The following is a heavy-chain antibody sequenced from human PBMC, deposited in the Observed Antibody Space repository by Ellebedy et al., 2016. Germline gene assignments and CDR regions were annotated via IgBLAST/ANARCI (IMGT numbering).Heavy chain of an antibody. J-gene: IGHJ4*02. CDR2: IYYSGST. Sequence: SETLSLTCTVSGDSISSSRSYWGWIRQPPGEGLEWIGTIYYSGSTYYNPSLESRVTIFLDTSNNRFSLDLSSMTAADTAVYYCARLPYFSGSGSFPDYWGQGTLVTVSS. CDR3: ARLPYFSGSGSFPDY. CDR1: GDSISSSRSY. D-gene: IGHD3-10*01. V-gene: IGHV4-39*02.